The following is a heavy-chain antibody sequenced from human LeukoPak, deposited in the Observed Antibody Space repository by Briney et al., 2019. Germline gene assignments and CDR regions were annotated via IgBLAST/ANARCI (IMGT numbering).Heavy chain of an antibody. V-gene: IGHV1-2*02. CDR2: INPNSGGT. D-gene: IGHD3-22*01. Sequence: GASGKVSCKASGYTFTGYYMHWVRQAPGQGLEWMGWINPNSGGTNYAQKFQGRVTMTRDTSISTAYMELSRLRSDDTAVYYCARLRRRTYYYDSSGYYYFDYWGQGTLVTVSS. CDR1: GYTFTGYY. J-gene: IGHJ4*02. CDR3: ARLRRRTYYYDSSGYYYFDY.